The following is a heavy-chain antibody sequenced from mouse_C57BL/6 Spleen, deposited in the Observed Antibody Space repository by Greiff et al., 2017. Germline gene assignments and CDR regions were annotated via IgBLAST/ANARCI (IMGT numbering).Heavy chain of an antibody. CDR3: ASDSYGAFFAY. J-gene: IGHJ3*01. Sequence: QVQLQQSGAELAKPGASVKLSCKASGYTFSSYWMHWVKQRPGQGLEWIGYINPSSGYTKYNEKFKDKATLTADKSSSTAYMHLSSLTYEDPAVYYCASDSYGAFFAYWGQGTLVTVSA. V-gene: IGHV1-7*01. CDR2: INPSSGYT. CDR1: GYTFSSYW. D-gene: IGHD1-1*02.